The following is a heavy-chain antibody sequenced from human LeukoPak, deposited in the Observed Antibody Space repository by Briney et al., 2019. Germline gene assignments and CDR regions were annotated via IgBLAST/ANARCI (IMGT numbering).Heavy chain of an antibody. Sequence: PSETLSLTCTVSGGSIYSGSYYWSWIRQPAGKGLEWIGRIYTSGSTNYNPSLKSRVTMSVDTSKNQFSLKLSSVTAADTAVYYCARVSQRSGAFDIWGQGTMVTVSS. D-gene: IGHD6-25*01. V-gene: IGHV4-61*02. CDR2: IYTSGST. CDR3: ARVSQRSGAFDI. CDR1: GGSIYSGSYY. J-gene: IGHJ3*02.